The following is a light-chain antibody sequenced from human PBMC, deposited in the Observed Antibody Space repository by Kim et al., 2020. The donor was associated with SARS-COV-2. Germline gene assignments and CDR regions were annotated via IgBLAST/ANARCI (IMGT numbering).Light chain of an antibody. V-gene: IGKV1-5*03. CDR1: QTISSW. CDR2: KAS. Sequence: IQMTQSPSTLSASVGDRVTITCRASQTISSWLAWYQQKPGKAPNLLIYKASTLQSGVPSRFGGSGSGTEFTLTINTLQPDDFATYYCQQYDSYPSTFGQGTKLEI. CDR3: QQYDSYPST. J-gene: IGKJ2*01.